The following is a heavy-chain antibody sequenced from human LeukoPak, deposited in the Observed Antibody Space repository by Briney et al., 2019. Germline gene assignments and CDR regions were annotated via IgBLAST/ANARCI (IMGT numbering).Heavy chain of an antibody. CDR3: AHSELGYCSSTSCSGRGYFDY. Sequence: SGPTLVKPTQTLTLTCTFSGFPLSTSGVGVGWIRQPPGKALEWLALIYWDDDKRYSPSLKSRLTITKDTSKNQVVLTMTNMDPVDTATYYCAHSELGYCSSTSCSGRGYFDYWGQGTLVTVSS. V-gene: IGHV2-5*02. CDR2: IYWDDDK. J-gene: IGHJ4*02. D-gene: IGHD2-2*01. CDR1: GFPLSTSGVG.